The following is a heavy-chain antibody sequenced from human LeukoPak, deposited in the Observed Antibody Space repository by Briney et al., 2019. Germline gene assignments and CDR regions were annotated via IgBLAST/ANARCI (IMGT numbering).Heavy chain of an antibody. V-gene: IGHV4-34*01. CDR3: VRYGDY. CDR2: ISHSGTT. Sequence: SETLSLTCAVYGGSLSGYNWNWIRQPPGKGLEWIAEISHSGTTHYNPSLTSRVTISLDTSKNQFSLKLTSVTAADTAVYYCVRYGDYWGQGTLVTVSS. CDR1: GGSLSGYN. D-gene: IGHD5-18*01. J-gene: IGHJ4*02.